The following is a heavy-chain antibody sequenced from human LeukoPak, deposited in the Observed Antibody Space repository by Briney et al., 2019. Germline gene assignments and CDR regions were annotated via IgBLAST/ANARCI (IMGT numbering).Heavy chain of an antibody. Sequence: ASVKVSCKASGYTFTSYDMNWVRQAAGQGLEWMGWMNPNSGNTDYAQKFQGRVTITRKTYIRTAYMEMSRLRSEDTAVYYCARETSTGTTGWMTYYMDVWGKGTTVTVSS. D-gene: IGHD1-7*01. CDR2: MNPNSGNT. J-gene: IGHJ6*03. V-gene: IGHV1-8*03. CDR3: ARETSTGTTGWMTYYMDV. CDR1: GYTFTSYD.